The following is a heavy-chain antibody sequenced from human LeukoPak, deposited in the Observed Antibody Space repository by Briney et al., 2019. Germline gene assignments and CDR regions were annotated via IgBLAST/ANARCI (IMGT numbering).Heavy chain of an antibody. CDR1: GFTFSNYP. Sequence: PGGSLRLSCAASGFTFSNYPMIWVRQAPGKGLYWVSGISVSGSNTYYADSVKGRFIISRDNSKSTLYLQLNSLTADDTALYYCAKAYYTSNWFLRGHDHWGQGTLVTVSS. CDR3: AKAYYTSNWFLRGHDH. CDR2: ISVSGSNT. V-gene: IGHV3-23*01. D-gene: IGHD6-13*01. J-gene: IGHJ4*02.